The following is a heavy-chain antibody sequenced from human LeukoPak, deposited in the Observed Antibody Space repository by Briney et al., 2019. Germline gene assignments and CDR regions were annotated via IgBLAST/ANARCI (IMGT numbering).Heavy chain of an antibody. V-gene: IGHV1-8*03. CDR1: GYTFTSYD. D-gene: IGHD3-3*01. CDR3: ARGRGPITIFGVVTNYYYYMDV. CDR2: MNPNSGNT. J-gene: IGHJ6*03. Sequence: ASVKVSCKASGYTFTSYDINWVRQATGQGLEWMGWMNPNSGNTGYAQKFQGRVTITRNTSIGTAYMELSSLRSEDTAVYYCARGRGPITIFGVVTNYYYYMDVWGKGTTVTVSS.